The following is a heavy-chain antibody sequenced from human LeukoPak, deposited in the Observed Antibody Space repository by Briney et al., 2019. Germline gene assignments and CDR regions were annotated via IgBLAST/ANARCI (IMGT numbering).Heavy chain of an antibody. Sequence: PGGSLRLSCAASGFTFSSYAMSWVRQAPGKGLEWVSAISGSGGSTYYADSVKGRFTISRDNSKNTLYLQMNSLRAEDTAVYYCAKGCPEEEWLSPPYYYGMDVWGQGTTVTVSS. V-gene: IGHV3-23*01. CDR3: AKGCPEEEWLSPPYYYGMDV. J-gene: IGHJ6*02. CDR1: GFTFSSYA. D-gene: IGHD3-3*01. CDR2: ISGSGGST.